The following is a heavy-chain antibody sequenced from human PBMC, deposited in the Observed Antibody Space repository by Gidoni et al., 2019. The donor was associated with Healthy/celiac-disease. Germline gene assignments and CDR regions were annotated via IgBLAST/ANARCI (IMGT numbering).Heavy chain of an antibody. CDR2: ISYSGST. V-gene: IGHV4-31*03. CDR1: GGSISSGGYY. Sequence: QVQLQESGPGLVKPSQTLSLTCTVPGGSISSGGYYWSWIRQPPGKGLEWIGYISYSGSTYYNPSLKSRVTISVDTSKNQFSLKLSSVTAADTAVYYCASTPSSGYYYNWFDPWDQGTLVTVSS. CDR3: ASTPSSGYYYNWFDP. J-gene: IGHJ5*02. D-gene: IGHD3-22*01.